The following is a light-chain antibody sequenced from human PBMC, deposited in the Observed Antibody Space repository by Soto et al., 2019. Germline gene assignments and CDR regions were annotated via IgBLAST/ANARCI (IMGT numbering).Light chain of an antibody. CDR2: DAS. CDR1: QSVSSSY. Sequence: EIVLTQSPGTLSLSPGERATLSCRASQSVSSSYLAWYQQKPGQAPRLLIYDASSRATGIPDRFSGSESGTDFTLTISRLEPEDFAVYYCQQYGSSGRTFGQGTKVEIK. V-gene: IGKV3-20*01. CDR3: QQYGSSGRT. J-gene: IGKJ1*01.